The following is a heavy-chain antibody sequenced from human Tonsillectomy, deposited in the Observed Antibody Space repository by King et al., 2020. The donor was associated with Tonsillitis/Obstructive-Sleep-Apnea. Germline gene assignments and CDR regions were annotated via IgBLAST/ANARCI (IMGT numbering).Heavy chain of an antibody. Sequence: QLVQSGAEVKKPGASVKVSCKASGYTFTGYYMHWVRQAPGRGLEWMGWINPNSGGTNYAQKFQGRVTMTRDTSISTAYMELSRLRSDDTAVYYCASGRGMATPESGVVDYWGQGTLVTVSS. J-gene: IGHJ4*02. CDR3: ASGRGMATPESGVVDY. CDR2: INPNSGGT. D-gene: IGHD5-24*01. V-gene: IGHV1-2*02. CDR1: GYTFTGYY.